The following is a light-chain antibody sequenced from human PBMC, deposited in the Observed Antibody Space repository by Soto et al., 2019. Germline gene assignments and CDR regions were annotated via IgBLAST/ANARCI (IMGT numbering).Light chain of an antibody. V-gene: IGKV1-9*01. CDR3: QKLNSYPLT. J-gene: IGKJ4*01. CDR1: QGITSF. CDR2: TAS. Sequence: DIQLTQSPSFLSASVGDRVSITCRASQGITSFLAWYQQIPGKAPKLLIYTASTLQSGVPPRFSGSGSGTEFTLTISSLQPEDFGPYSCQKLNSYPLTFGGGTRVAIK.